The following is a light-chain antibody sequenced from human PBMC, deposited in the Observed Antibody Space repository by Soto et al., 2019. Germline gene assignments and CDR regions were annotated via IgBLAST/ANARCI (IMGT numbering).Light chain of an antibody. Sequence: DIQMTQSPSTLSASVGDRVTITCRASQSISSWLAWYQQKPGKAPKLLIYDVSSLESGVPSRFSGSGSGTEFTLSISSLQPDDLATYYCQQYNSYSYTFGQGTKLEIK. CDR1: QSISSW. CDR2: DVS. V-gene: IGKV1-5*01. CDR3: QQYNSYSYT. J-gene: IGKJ2*01.